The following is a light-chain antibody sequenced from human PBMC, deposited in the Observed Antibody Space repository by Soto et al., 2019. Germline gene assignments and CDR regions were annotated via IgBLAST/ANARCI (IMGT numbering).Light chain of an antibody. CDR3: QQSYSVPRT. CDR2: ASS. Sequence: DVQMTQSPSSLSASVGDRVTITCRASQNIAGYLNWYQQKPGTAPKLLFYASSRLQSGVPSRFSGSGSGTDFTLAISSLQPEDFATYYCQQSYSVPRTFGGGTKVE. CDR1: QNIAGY. V-gene: IGKV1-39*01. J-gene: IGKJ4*01.